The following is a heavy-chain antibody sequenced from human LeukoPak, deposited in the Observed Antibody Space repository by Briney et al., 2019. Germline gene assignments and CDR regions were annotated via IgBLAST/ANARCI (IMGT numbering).Heavy chain of an antibody. J-gene: IGHJ4*02. Sequence: SETLSLTCTVSGGSINSYYWSWIRQPPGKGLEWIGYIYYSGSTNYNPSLKGRVTISVDTSKNQFSLKLSSVTAADTAVYYCARDPSYHGGYFDYWGQGTLVTVSS. CDR1: GGSINSYY. CDR2: IYYSGST. D-gene: IGHD2-2*01. V-gene: IGHV4-59*01. CDR3: ARDPSYHGGYFDY.